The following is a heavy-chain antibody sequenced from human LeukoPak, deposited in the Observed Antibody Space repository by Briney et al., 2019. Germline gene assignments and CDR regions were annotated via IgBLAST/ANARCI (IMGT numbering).Heavy chain of an antibody. CDR1: RFFSSYA. D-gene: IGHD3-3*01. CDR2: ISGSGGST. J-gene: IGHJ3*02. CDR3: AKGHDFWSFKAFDI. V-gene: IGHV3-23*01. Sequence: GGSLRLSCAASRFFSSYAMSWVRQAPGKGLEWVSAISGSGGSTYFADSVKGRFTISRDNSKNTLYLQMNSLRAEDTAVYYCAKGHDFWSFKAFDIWGQGTMVTVSS.